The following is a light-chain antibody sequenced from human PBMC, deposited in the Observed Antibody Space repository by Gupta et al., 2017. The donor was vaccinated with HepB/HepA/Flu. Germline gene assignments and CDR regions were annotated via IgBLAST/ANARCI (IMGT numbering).Light chain of an antibody. Sequence: QSVLTQPPSASGTPGQRVTISCSGSSSNIGSNYVYWYQQLPGTAPRLLIYRNNQRPSGVPDRFSGSKSGTSASLAISGLRSEDEADYYCAAWDDSLIGSWVFGGGTKLTVL. J-gene: IGLJ3*02. CDR3: AAWDDSLIGSWV. V-gene: IGLV1-47*01. CDR1: SSNIGSNY. CDR2: RNN.